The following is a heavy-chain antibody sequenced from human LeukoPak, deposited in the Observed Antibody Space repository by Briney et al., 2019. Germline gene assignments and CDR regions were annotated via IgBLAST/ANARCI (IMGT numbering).Heavy chain of an antibody. Sequence: PGRSLRLSCAASGFTFSSYAMHWVRQAPGKGLEWVAVISYDGSNRYYADSVRGRFTISRVNSKNTLYLQMNSLRAEDTAVYYCARDRYPIVVVPAGPYYFDYWGQGTLVTVSS. CDR1: GFTFSSYA. V-gene: IGHV3-30*04. CDR2: ISYDGSNR. J-gene: IGHJ4*02. D-gene: IGHD2-2*01. CDR3: ARDRYPIVVVPAGPYYFDY.